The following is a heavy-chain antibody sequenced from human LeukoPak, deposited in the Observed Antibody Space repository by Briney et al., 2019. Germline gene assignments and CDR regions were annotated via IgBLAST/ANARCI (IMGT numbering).Heavy chain of an antibody. CDR2: ISYDGSNK. J-gene: IGHJ4*02. CDR3: ARDRGAFGYCSSTSCYVFGY. D-gene: IGHD2-2*01. Sequence: GGSLRLSCAASGFTFSSYAMHWVRQAPGKGLEWVAVISYDGSNKYYADSVKGRFTISRDNSKNTLYLQVDSLRAEDTAVYYCARDRGAFGYCSSTSCYVFGYWGQGTLVTVSS. V-gene: IGHV3-30-3*01. CDR1: GFTFSSYA.